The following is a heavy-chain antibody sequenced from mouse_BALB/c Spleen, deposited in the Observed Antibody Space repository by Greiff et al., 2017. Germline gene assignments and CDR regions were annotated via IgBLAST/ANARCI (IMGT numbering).Heavy chain of an antibody. J-gene: IGHJ4*01. V-gene: IGHV1-5*01. CDR3: TKHNPYAMDY. Sequence: DVKLQESGTVLARPGASVKMSCKASGYSFTSYWMHWVKQRPGQGLEWIGAIYPGNSDTSYNQKFKGKAKLTAVTSASTAYMELSSLTNEDSAVYYCTKHNPYAMDYWGQGTSVTVSS. CDR1: GYSFTSYW. CDR2: IYPGNSDT. D-gene: IGHD1-3*01.